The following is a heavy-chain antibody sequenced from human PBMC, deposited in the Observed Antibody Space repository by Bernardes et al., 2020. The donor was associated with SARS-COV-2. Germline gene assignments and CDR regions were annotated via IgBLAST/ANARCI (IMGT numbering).Heavy chain of an antibody. Sequence: GGSLRLSCSASGFTFSSFAMRWVRQAPGKGLECVSGMSGGGDTTYYADSVKGRFTISRDNSKNTLYLKMNSLRAEDKSLYYFAKEAGYTGYDHFDTWSQGTQVT. CDR2: MSGGGDTT. CDR1: GFTFSSFA. V-gene: IGHV3-23*01. J-gene: IGHJ4*02. CDR3: AKEAGYTGYDHFDT. D-gene: IGHD5-12*01.